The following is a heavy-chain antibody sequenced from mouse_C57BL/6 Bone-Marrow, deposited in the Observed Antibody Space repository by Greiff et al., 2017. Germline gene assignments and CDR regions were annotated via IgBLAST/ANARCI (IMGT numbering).Heavy chain of an antibody. Sequence: QVQLQQPGAELVRPGSSVKLSCKASGYTFTSYWMDWVKPRPGQGLEWIGNIYPSDSETHYNQKLKDKATLTVDKSSSTAYMQRRSLTSEDSAVYYCARTSITTVAYAMDYWGQGTSVTVSS. CDR1: GYTFTSYW. J-gene: IGHJ4*01. CDR2: IYPSDSET. D-gene: IGHD1-1*01. V-gene: IGHV1-61*01. CDR3: ARTSITTVAYAMDY.